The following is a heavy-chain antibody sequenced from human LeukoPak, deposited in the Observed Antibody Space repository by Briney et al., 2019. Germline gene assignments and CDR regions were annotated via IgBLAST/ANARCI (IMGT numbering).Heavy chain of an antibody. CDR3: ASRSVLMVYAPDAFDI. CDR1: GGTFSSYT. J-gene: IGHJ3*02. CDR2: IIPILGIA. D-gene: IGHD2-8*01. V-gene: IGHV1-69*02. Sequence: SVKVSCKASGGTFSSYTISWVRQAPGQGLEWMGRIIPILGIANYAQKFQGRVTITADKSTSTAYMELSSLRSEDTAVYYCASRSVLMVYAPDAFDIWGQGTMVTVSS.